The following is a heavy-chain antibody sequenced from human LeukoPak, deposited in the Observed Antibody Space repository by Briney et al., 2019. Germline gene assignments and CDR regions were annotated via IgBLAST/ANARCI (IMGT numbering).Heavy chain of an antibody. Sequence: PSETLSLTXAVSGHSIGSGYYWGWIRQPPGKGLEWIGSIYHSGSTYYNPSLKSRVTISVDTSKNQFSLKLSSVTAADTAVYYCARQSMIVVVSWDYWGQGTLVTVSS. J-gene: IGHJ4*02. D-gene: IGHD3-22*01. CDR2: IYHSGST. CDR1: GHSIGSGYY. CDR3: ARQSMIVVVSWDY. V-gene: IGHV4-38-2*01.